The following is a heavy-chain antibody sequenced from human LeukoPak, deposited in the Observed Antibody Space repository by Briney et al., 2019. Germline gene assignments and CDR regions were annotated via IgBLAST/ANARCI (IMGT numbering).Heavy chain of an antibody. CDR3: ARVVRIVGATRFDP. CDR2: INQDGSEK. J-gene: IGHJ5*02. CDR1: GFTFSTYA. D-gene: IGHD1-26*01. V-gene: IGHV3-7*01. Sequence: PGGSLRLSCAASGFTFSTYAMHWVRRAPGKGLEWVANINQDGSEKHYVDSVKGRFTISRDNAKNSLYLQMNSLRAEDTAVYYCARVVRIVGATRFDPWGQGTLVTVSS.